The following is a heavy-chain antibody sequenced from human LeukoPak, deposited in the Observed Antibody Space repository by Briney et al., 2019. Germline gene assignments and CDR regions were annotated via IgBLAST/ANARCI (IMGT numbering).Heavy chain of an antibody. D-gene: IGHD3-22*01. Sequence: SETLSLTCTVSGGXISSYYCSWIRQPPGKGLEWIGHIYYSGSTNYNPSLKSRVTISVDTSKNQFSLKLSSVTAADTAVYYCARARYYDSSGYYFLDYWGQGTLVTVSS. J-gene: IGHJ4*02. CDR1: GGXISSYY. V-gene: IGHV4-59*01. CDR3: ARARYYDSSGYYFLDY. CDR2: IYYSGST.